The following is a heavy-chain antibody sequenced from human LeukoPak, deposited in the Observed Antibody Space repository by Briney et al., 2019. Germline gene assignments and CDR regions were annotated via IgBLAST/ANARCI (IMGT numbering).Heavy chain of an antibody. D-gene: IGHD3-22*01. J-gene: IGHJ4*02. Sequence: ASVKVSCKASGYTFTSYAMNWVRQAPGQGLEWMGWINTNTGNPTYAQGFTGRFVFSLDASVSTAYLQISSLKAEDTAVYYCARGYYDSSGYYGHFDYWGQGTLVTVSS. CDR3: ARGYYDSSGYYGHFDY. V-gene: IGHV7-4-1*02. CDR2: INTNTGNP. CDR1: GYTFTSYA.